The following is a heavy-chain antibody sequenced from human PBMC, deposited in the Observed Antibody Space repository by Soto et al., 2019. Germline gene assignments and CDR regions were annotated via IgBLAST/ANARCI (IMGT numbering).Heavy chain of an antibody. V-gene: IGHV3-66*01. J-gene: IGHJ6*02. D-gene: IGHD4-17*01. CDR3: ARDQTTVVTPPYYYYGMDV. CDR2: IYSGGST. Sequence: GGSMRLSCTAAGFNVISNYMSWVHQTTGKGLEWVSVIYSGGSTYYADSVKGRFTISRDNSKNTLYLQMNSLRAEDTAVYYCARDQTTVVTPPYYYYGMDVWGQGTTVTVSS. CDR1: GFNVISNY.